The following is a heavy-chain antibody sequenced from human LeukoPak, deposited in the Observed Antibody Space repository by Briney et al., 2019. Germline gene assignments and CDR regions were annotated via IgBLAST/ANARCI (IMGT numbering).Heavy chain of an antibody. V-gene: IGHV4-61*02. CDR3: ARETDGDYPYYFDY. D-gene: IGHD4-17*01. CDR2: IYTSGST. Sequence: SQTLSLTCTVSGGSISSGSYYWSWIRPPAGKGLEWLGRIYTSGSTNYNPSLKSRVTISVDTSKNQFSLKLSSVTAADTAVYYCARETDGDYPYYFDYWGQGTLVTVSS. J-gene: IGHJ4*02. CDR1: GGSISSGSYY.